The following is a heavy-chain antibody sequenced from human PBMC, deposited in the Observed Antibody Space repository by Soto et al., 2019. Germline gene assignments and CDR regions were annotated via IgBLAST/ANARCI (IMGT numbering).Heavy chain of an antibody. CDR1: GGTSSSYA. CDR2: IIPIFGTA. Sequence: SVKVSCKASGGTSSSYAISWVRQAPGQGLEWMGGIIPIFGTANYAQKFQGRVTITADKSTSTAYMELSSLRSEDTAVYYCARDGGTVTTLPRYWGQGTLVTVSS. D-gene: IGHD4-17*01. V-gene: IGHV1-69*06. CDR3: ARDGGTVTTLPRY. J-gene: IGHJ4*02.